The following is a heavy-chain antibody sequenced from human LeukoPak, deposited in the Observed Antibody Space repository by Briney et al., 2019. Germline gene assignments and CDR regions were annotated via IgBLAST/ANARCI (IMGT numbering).Heavy chain of an antibody. Sequence: PSETLSLTCAVYGESLNSYYWSWIRQPPGKGLEWIGYIYHSGSTNYNPSLKSRVTISVDTSKNEFSLKLTSVTAADTAVYYCAREANYYGSGSYFEGTFDYWGQGSLVTVSS. CDR3: AREANYYGSGSYFEGTFDY. V-gene: IGHV4-59*13. D-gene: IGHD3-10*01. CDR2: IYHSGST. J-gene: IGHJ4*02. CDR1: GESLNSYY.